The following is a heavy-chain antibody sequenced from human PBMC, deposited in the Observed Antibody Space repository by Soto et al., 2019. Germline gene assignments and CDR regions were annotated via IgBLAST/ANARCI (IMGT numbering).Heavy chain of an antibody. CDR3: ARALGGSGSYSDY. CDR2: INAGNGNT. Sequence: QVQLVQSGAEVKKPGASVKVSCKASGYTFTSYAMHWVRQAPGQRLEWMGWINAGNGNTKYSQKFRGRVTITRDTSASTAYMELSSLRSEDTAVYYCARALGGSGSYSDYWGQGTLVTVSS. J-gene: IGHJ4*02. D-gene: IGHD3-10*01. CDR1: GYTFTSYA. V-gene: IGHV1-3*01.